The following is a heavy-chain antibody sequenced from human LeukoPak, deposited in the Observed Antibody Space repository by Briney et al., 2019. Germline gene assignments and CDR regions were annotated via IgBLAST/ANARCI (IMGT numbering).Heavy chain of an antibody. CDR1: GGSISSYY. CDR2: IYYSGST. D-gene: IGHD4/OR15-4a*01. J-gene: IGHJ4*02. V-gene: IGHV4-59*01. Sequence: KSSETLSLTCTVSGGSISSYYWSWIRQPPGKGLEWIGSIYYSGSTNYNPSLKSRGTISVDTSKNQFSLKLSSVTAPDTALYYRARGRAAKRFDYWGQGTLVTVSS. CDR3: ARGRAAKRFDY.